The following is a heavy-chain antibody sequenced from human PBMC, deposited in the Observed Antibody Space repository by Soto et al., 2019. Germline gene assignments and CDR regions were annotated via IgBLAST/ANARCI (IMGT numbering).Heavy chain of an antibody. CDR2: IIPMFGPP. V-gene: IGHV1-69*12. CDR1: AGTFRSYA. J-gene: IGHJ6*02. D-gene: IGHD2-21*02. Sequence: QVQLVQSGAEVKKPGSSVKVSCKASAGTFRSYAISWVRQAPGQGLEWMGGIIPMFGPPNYAQRFRGRVTITADESTRTDYMELSSLRSEDTAVYYCARAVVTATEYYAMDAWGQGTTVTVSS. CDR3: ARAVVTATEYYAMDA.